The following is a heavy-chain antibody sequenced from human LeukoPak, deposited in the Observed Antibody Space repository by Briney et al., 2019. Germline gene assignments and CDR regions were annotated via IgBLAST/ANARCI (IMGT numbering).Heavy chain of an antibody. CDR3: ARGITQLWLYYFDY. J-gene: IGHJ4*02. CDR2: IYYSGST. V-gene: IGHV4-39*07. Sequence: SETLSLTCTVSGGSISSSSYYWGWIRRPPGKGLEWIGSIYYSGSTYYNPSLKSRVTISVDTSKNQFSLKLSSVTAADTAVYYCARGITQLWLYYFDYWGQGTLVTVSS. D-gene: IGHD5-18*01. CDR1: GGSISSSSYY.